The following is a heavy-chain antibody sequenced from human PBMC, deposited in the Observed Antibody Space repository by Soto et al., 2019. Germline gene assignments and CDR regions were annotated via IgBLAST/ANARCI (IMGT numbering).Heavy chain of an antibody. CDR2: IYHSGNT. CDR3: ARLSASSKLRGVVIH. CDR1: GGSISSDNW. D-gene: IGHD3-10*01. J-gene: IGHJ4*02. Sequence: QVHLQESGPDLVRPSETLSLTCSFSGGSISSDNWWSWVRQTPGMGLEWIGEIYHSGNTNYNPSLKSRVSMSVDKSKHQFSLKVTSVTAADTALYYCARLSASSKLRGVVIHWGQGTLVTVSS. V-gene: IGHV4-4*02.